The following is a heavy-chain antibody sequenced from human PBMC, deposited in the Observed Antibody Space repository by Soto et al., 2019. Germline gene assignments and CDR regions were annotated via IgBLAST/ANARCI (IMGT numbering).Heavy chain of an antibody. Sequence: QVQLLESGGGLVKPGGALRLSCAASVIVFSDYMSWVRQAPGQGLEWLSYIRGSGRTIYSADSVKGRYTISRDNATNSLYLQMNNVRNEDSAAYSWSRLPFPRGWFDPWGQGTLVTVSS. V-gene: IGHV3-11*01. CDR1: VIVFSDY. CDR3: SRLPFPRGWFDP. CDR2: IRGSGRTI. D-gene: IGHD3-10*01. J-gene: IGHJ5*02.